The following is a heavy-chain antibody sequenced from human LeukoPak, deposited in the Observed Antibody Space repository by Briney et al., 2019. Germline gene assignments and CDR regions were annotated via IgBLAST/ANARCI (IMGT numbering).Heavy chain of an antibody. CDR1: GGTFSSYA. V-gene: IGHV1-69*06. J-gene: IGHJ6*03. D-gene: IGHD4-17*01. Sequence: SVKVSCKASGGTFSSYAISWVRQAPGQGLEWMGGIIPIFGTANYAQKFRGRVTITADKSTSTAYMELSSLRSEDTAVYYCARAPTTVTSRLYYMDVWGKGTTVTVSS. CDR3: ARAPTTVTSRLYYMDV. CDR2: IIPIFGTA.